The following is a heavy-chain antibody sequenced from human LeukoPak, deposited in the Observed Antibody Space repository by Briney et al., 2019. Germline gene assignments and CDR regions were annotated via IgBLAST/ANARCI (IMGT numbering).Heavy chain of an antibody. J-gene: IGHJ5*02. CDR1: GFTFDDYA. V-gene: IGHV3-9*01. Sequence: PGRSLRLSCAASGFTFDDYAMHWVRQAPGKGLEWASGISWNSGSIGYADSVKGRFTISRDNAKNSLYLQMNSLRAEDTAVYYCARGIAVVPAAITWPFNWFDPWGQGTLVTVSS. D-gene: IGHD2-2*02. CDR2: ISWNSGSI. CDR3: ARGIAVVPAAITWPFNWFDP.